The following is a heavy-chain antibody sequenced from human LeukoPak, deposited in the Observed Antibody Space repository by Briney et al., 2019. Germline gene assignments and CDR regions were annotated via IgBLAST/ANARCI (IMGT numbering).Heavy chain of an antibody. Sequence: PSETLSLTCAVYGGPFSGYYWSWIRQPPGKGLEWIGEINHSGSTNYNPSLKSRVTISVDTSKNQFSLKLSSVTAADTAVYYCARGLVGLYYYYGMDVWGQGTTVTVSS. CDR3: ARGLVGLYYYYGMDV. CDR2: INHSGST. V-gene: IGHV4-34*01. CDR1: GGPFSGYY. D-gene: IGHD2-15*01. J-gene: IGHJ6*02.